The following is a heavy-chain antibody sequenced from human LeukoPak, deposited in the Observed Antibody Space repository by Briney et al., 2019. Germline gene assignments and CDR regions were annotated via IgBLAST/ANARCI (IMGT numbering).Heavy chain of an antibody. CDR2: VSPNSGGA. CDR3: ARAIRVMITFGGVSPYGMDV. V-gene: IGHV1-18*04. J-gene: IGHJ6*02. CDR1: GYTFTDYY. Sequence: ASVKVSCKASGYTFTDYYIHWVRQAPGQGLEWMGWVSPNSGGANYAQKLQGRVTMTTDTSTSTAYMELRSLRSDDTAVYYCARAIRVMITFGGVSPYGMDVWGQGTTVTVSS. D-gene: IGHD3-16*01.